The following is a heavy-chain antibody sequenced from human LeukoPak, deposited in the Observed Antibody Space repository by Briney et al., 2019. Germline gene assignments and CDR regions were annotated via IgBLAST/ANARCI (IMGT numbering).Heavy chain of an antibody. J-gene: IGHJ4*02. CDR2: MKGGGET. V-gene: IGHV3-23*01. D-gene: IGHD2-2*03. Sequence: GGSLRLSCVASGFSFTNYAMSWVRQAPARGPEWLSSMKGGGETFYADSVKGRCTLSRDISRNTVYLQLNNLRVEDTAIYYYARASWISTADAACWGQGTQVTVSS. CDR3: ARASWISTADAAC. CDR1: GFSFTNYA.